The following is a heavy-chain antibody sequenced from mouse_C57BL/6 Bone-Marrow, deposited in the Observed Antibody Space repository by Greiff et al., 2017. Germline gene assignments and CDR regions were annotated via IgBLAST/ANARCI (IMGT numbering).Heavy chain of an antibody. J-gene: IGHJ1*03. D-gene: IGHD2-13*01. CDR1: GFSLTSSG. CDR3: AKNDYFGYFDV. Sequence: VKLLESGPGLVQPSQSLSITCTVSGFSLTSSGVHWVRQSPGKGLEWLGVIWRGGSTDYNAAFMSRLSITKDNSKSQVFFKMNSLQADDTAIYYCAKNDYFGYFDVWGTGTTVTVSS. V-gene: IGHV2-5*01. CDR2: IWRGGST.